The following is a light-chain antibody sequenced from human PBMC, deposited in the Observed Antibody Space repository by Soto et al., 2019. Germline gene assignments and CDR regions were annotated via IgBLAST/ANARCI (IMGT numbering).Light chain of an antibody. Sequence: DIQMTQSPSTLSASVGDRVTITCRASQSISSWVAWYQQKPGKAPNLLSYMASTLESGVPSRFGGSGSGTEFTLTITILQPDDFATYYCHQYNVYSPPFGQGTKVEI. CDR1: QSISSW. CDR2: MAS. J-gene: IGKJ1*01. V-gene: IGKV1-5*03. CDR3: HQYNVYSPP.